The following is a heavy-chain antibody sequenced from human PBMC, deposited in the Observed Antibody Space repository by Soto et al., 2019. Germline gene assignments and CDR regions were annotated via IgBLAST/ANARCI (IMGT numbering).Heavy chain of an antibody. J-gene: IGHJ4*02. V-gene: IGHV3-23*01. CDR3: AKAVRYFDWSDY. Sequence: GGSLRLSCAASGFTFSTYAMSWVRQAPGKGLEWVSAISGSGGSTYYADSVKGRFTISRDNSKNTVYLQMNSLRAEDTAVYYCAKAVRYFDWSDYWGQGTLVTVSS. CDR1: GFTFSTYA. D-gene: IGHD3-9*01. CDR2: ISGSGGST.